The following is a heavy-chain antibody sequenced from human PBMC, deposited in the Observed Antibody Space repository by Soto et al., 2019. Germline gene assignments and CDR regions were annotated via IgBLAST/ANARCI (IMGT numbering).Heavy chain of an antibody. CDR1: GFTFSSYD. D-gene: IGHD6-13*01. Sequence: EVQLVESGGGLVQPGGSLRLSCAASGFTFSSYDMHWVRQATGKGLEWVSAIGTAGDTYYPGSVKGRFTISRENAKNTLYLQMNSLRAGDTAVYYCARGHSSSWDTFDYWCQGTLVTVSS. CDR3: ARGHSSSWDTFDY. CDR2: IGTAGDT. V-gene: IGHV3-13*01. J-gene: IGHJ4*02.